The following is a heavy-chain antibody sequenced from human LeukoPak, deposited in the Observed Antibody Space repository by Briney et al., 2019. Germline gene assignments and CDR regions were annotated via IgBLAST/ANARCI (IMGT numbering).Heavy chain of an antibody. CDR1: GGSISSSNW. Sequence: PSETLSLTCAVSGGSISSSNWWSWVRQPPGKGLEWIGEIYHSGSTYYNPSLKSRVTISVDTSKNQFSLKLSSVTAADTAVYYCARDVTIAAAALGYYYGMDVWGQGTTVTVSS. CDR3: ARDVTIAAAALGYYYGMDV. CDR2: IYHSGST. D-gene: IGHD6-13*01. V-gene: IGHV4-4*02. J-gene: IGHJ6*02.